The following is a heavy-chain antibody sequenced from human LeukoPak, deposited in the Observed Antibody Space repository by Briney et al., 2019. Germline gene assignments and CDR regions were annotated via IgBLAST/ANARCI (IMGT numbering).Heavy chain of an antibody. Sequence: APVKVSCKASGYTSTSYDTNWVRQATGQGLEWMGWMNPNSGNTGYAQKFQGRVTMTRNTSISTAYMELSSLRSEDTAVYYCARGGGWSDEGWFDPWGQGTLVTVSS. V-gene: IGHV1-8*01. D-gene: IGHD6-19*01. CDR1: GYTSTSYD. CDR2: MNPNSGNT. CDR3: ARGGGWSDEGWFDP. J-gene: IGHJ5*02.